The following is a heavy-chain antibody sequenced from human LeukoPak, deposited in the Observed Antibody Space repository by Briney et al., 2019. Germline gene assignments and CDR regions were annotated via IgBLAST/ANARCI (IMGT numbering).Heavy chain of an antibody. V-gene: IGHV3-11*04. J-gene: IGHJ6*03. CDR2: ISSSGSTI. CDR3: ARARGSCYSCYYYYMDV. D-gene: IGHD2-15*01. Sequence: GGSLRLSCAASGFTFSDYYMSWIRQAPGKGLEWVSYISSSGSTIYYADSVKGRFTTSRDNATNSLYLQMNSLRAEDTAVYYCARARGSCYSCYYYYMDVWGKGTTVTVSS. CDR1: GFTFSDYY.